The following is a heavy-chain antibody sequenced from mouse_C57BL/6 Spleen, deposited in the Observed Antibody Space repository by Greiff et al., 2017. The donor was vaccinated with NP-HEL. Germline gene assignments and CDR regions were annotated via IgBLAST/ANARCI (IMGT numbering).Heavy chain of an antibody. CDR3: ARAYGSSYGDFDV. Sequence: QVQLQQPGAELVMPGASVKLSCKASGYTFTSYWMHWVKQRPGQGLEWIGEIDPSDSYTNYNQKFKGKSTLTVDKSSSTAYMQLSSLTSEDSAVYYCARAYGSSYGDFDVWGTGTTVTVSS. V-gene: IGHV1-69*01. J-gene: IGHJ1*03. D-gene: IGHD1-1*01. CDR2: IDPSDSYT. CDR1: GYTFTSYW.